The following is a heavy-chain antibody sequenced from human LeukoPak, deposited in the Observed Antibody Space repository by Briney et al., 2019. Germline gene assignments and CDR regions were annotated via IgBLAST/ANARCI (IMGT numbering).Heavy chain of an antibody. D-gene: IGHD2-15*01. CDR1: GYTFTSYG. J-gene: IGHJ4*02. Sequence: ASVKVSCKASGYTFTSYGISWVRQAPGQGLEWMGWISAYNGNTNYAQKLQGRVTMTTDTSTSTAYMELRSLRSDDTAVYYCARNLNCSGGSCYPTHFDYWGQGTLVTVSS. CDR2: ISAYNGNT. CDR3: ARNLNCSGGSCYPTHFDY. V-gene: IGHV1-18*01.